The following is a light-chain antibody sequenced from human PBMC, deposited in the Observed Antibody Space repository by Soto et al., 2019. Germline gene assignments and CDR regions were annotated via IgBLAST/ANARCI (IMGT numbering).Light chain of an antibody. Sequence: AIQLTQSPSSLSASVGDRVTITCRASQDIRGALAWYQQKPGKSPKFLIFDVSTLQSGVPSRFSGSGSGTDFTLTISSLQPEDFGTSYCQQFNTSPLTFGPGTRLEIK. V-gene: IGKV1-13*02. J-gene: IGKJ5*01. CDR3: QQFNTSPLT. CDR1: QDIRGA. CDR2: DVS.